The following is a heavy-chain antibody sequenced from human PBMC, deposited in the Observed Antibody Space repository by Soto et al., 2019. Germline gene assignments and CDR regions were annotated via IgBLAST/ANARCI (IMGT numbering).Heavy chain of an antibody. CDR2: ISAYNGNT. V-gene: IGHV1-18*01. CDR3: ARNAKPDYGGNSGRVGPWSY. CDR1: GYTFTSYG. J-gene: IGHJ4*02. D-gene: IGHD4-17*01. Sequence: RASVKVSCKASGYTFTSYGISWVRQAPGQGLEWMGWISAYNGNTNYAQKLQGRVTTTTDTSTSTAYMELRSLRSDDTAVYYCARNAKPDYGGNSGRVGPWSYWGQGTLVTVSS.